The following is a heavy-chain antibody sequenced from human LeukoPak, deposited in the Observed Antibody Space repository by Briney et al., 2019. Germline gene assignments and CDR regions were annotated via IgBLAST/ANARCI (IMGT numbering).Heavy chain of an antibody. D-gene: IGHD3-3*01. CDR3: AKDIDYDFWSGYDY. CDR1: GFTFDDYA. CDR2: ISWNSGSI. V-gene: IGHV3-9*01. Sequence: GRSQRLSCAASGFTFDDYAMHWVRQAPGKGLEWVSGISWNSGSIGYADSVKGRFTISRDNAKNSLYLQMNSLRAEDTALYYCAKDIDYDFWSGYDYWGQGTLVTVSS. J-gene: IGHJ4*02.